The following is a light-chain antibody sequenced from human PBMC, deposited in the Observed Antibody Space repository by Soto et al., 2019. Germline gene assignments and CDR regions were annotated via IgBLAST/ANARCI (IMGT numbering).Light chain of an antibody. CDR1: SSDVGSYNL. V-gene: IGLV2-23*01. CDR2: EGS. CDR3: CSYAGSHAV. Sequence: QSALTQPASVSGSPGQSITISCTGTSSDVGSYNLVSWYQQHPGKAPKLMIYEGSKRPSGVSNRFSGSKSGNTASLTISGLQAEDEADYYCCSYAGSHAVFVGGTQLTVL. J-gene: IGLJ7*01.